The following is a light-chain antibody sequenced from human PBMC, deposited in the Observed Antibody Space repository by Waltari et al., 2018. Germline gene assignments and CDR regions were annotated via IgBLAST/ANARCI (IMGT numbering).Light chain of an antibody. CDR1: QSVGTS. Sequence: EIVLTPSPGTPTLSPGDRGTLSCRTSQSVGTSLAWYQQKRGQAPRLLIYGASRRATGIPDRFSGSGSGTDFSLTISRLEPEDFAVYYCQHYVTLPVTFGQGTKGEIK. CDR2: GAS. J-gene: IGKJ1*01. V-gene: IGKV3-20*01. CDR3: QHYVTLPVT.